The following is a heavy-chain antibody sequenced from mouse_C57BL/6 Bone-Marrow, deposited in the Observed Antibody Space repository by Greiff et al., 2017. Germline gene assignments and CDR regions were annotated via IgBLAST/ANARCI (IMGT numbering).Heavy chain of an antibody. J-gene: IGHJ3*01. V-gene: IGHV2-2*01. CDR1: GFSLTSYG. Sequence: VMLVESGPGLVQPSQSLSITCTVSGFSLTSYGVHWVRQSPGKGLEWLGVIWSGGSTDYNAAFISRLSISKDNSKSQVFFKMNSLQADDTAIYYCASFTRAWFAYWGQGTLVTVSA. CDR2: IWSGGST. D-gene: IGHD2-12*01. CDR3: ASFTRAWFAY.